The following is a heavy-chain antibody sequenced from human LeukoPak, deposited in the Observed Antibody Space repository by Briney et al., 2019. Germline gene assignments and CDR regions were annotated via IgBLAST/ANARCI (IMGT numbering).Heavy chain of an antibody. D-gene: IGHD3-3*01. CDR2: ISYDGSNK. CDR3: ARDLPPPNYDFWGGPGPY. V-gene: IGHV3-30-3*01. J-gene: IGHJ4*02. CDR1: GFTFSSYA. Sequence: HPGGSLRLSCAASGFTFSSYAMHWVRQAPGKGLEWVAVISYDGSNKYYADSVKGRFTISRDNSKNTLYLQMNSLRAEDTAVYYCARDLPPPNYDFWGGPGPYWGQGTLVTVSS.